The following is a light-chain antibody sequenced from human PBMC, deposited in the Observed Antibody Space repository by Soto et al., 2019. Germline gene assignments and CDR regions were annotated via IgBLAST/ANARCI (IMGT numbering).Light chain of an antibody. Sequence: SALAXPPSASGSPGQSVTIACTGTSSDVGGYNYVPWYQQHPGKAPKLMIYEVSKRPSGVPDRFSGSKSGNTASLTVSGLQAEDEADYYCSSYAGSNNYVFGTGTKVTVL. CDR1: SSDVGGYNY. V-gene: IGLV2-8*01. J-gene: IGLJ1*01. CDR3: SSYAGSNNYV. CDR2: EVS.